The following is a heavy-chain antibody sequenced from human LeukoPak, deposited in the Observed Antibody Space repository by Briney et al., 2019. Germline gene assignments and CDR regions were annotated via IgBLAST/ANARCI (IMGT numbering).Heavy chain of an antibody. D-gene: IGHD6-13*01. V-gene: IGHV3-7*04. CDR2: IKQDGSEK. Sequence: GGSLRLSCAASGFTFSSYWMSWVRQAPGKGLEWVANIKQDGSEKYYVDSVKGRFTTSRDNAKNSLYLQMNSLRAEDTAVYYCARGLRQQLVFQYFQHWGQGTLVTVSS. J-gene: IGHJ1*01. CDR3: ARGLRQQLVFQYFQH. CDR1: GFTFSSYW.